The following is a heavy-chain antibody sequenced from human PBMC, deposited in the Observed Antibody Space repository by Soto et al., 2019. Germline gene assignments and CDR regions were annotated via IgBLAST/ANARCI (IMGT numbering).Heavy chain of an antibody. J-gene: IGHJ4*02. CDR1: GYTFSNYY. CDR3: ATRSDWSPLLDY. D-gene: IGHD6-19*01. V-gene: IGHV1-2*02. Sequence: QVQLVQSGAEVKKPGASVKVSCKASGYTFSNYYLHWVRQAPGQRPEWMGWMNNGGGTIYAQEFQARLSITRDTSITSANMVLNRLSSDDTGFYYCATRSDWSPLLDYWGQGTLVTVSS. CDR2: MNNGGGT.